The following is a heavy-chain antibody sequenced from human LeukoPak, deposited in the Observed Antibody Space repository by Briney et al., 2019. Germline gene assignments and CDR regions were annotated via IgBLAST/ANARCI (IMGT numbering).Heavy chain of an antibody. CDR3: TTESRQFYYDSSGYGY. V-gene: IGHV3-15*01. D-gene: IGHD3-22*01. CDR2: IKSKADGGIA. Sequence: GGSLRLSCAASGFTFSNAWMSWVRQAPGKGLEWVGRIKSKADGGIADYAAPVKGRFTMSRDDSKITVYLQMNSLKTEDTAVYYCTTESRQFYYDSSGYGYWGQGTLVTVSS. J-gene: IGHJ4*02. CDR1: GFTFSNAW.